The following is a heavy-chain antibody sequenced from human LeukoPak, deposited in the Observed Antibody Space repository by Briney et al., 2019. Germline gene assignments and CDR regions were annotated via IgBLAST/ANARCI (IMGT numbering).Heavy chain of an antibody. Sequence: SGTLSLTCAVSGGSISSSNWWSWVRQPPGKGLEWIGEIYHSGSTNYNPSLKSRVTISVDTSKNQFSLKLSSVTAADTAVYSCARDTRITMNLDYWGQGTLVTVSS. D-gene: IGHD3-22*01. J-gene: IGHJ4*02. CDR2: IYHSGST. CDR3: ARDTRITMNLDY. V-gene: IGHV4-4*02. CDR1: GGSISSSNW.